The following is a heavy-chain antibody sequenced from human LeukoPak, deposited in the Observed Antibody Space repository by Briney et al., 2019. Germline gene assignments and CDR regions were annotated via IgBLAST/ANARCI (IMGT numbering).Heavy chain of an antibody. CDR2: IKQEGSEK. J-gene: IGHJ3*02. Sequence: GGALRLSCVACGFTFSSYLMSWVRPAPGKGLEWVANIKQEGSEKYYVGSMNGRFTITRDNAKNSLYLQMNILRAEDTAVYYCARDIHYYDSSDSDSDIWGQGTMVTVSS. CDR1: GFTFSSYL. CDR3: ARDIHYYDSSDSDSDI. D-gene: IGHD3-22*01. V-gene: IGHV3-7*01.